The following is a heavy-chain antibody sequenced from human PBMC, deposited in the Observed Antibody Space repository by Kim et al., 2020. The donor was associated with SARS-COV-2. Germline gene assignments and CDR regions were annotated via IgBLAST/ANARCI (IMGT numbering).Heavy chain of an antibody. CDR3: ARDGYTNGYGMDV. Sequence: YPGSVKGQITISRENAKNSLYLQMNSLSAGDTAVYYCARDGYTNGYGMDVWGQGTTVTVSS. J-gene: IGHJ6*02. V-gene: IGHV3-13*01. D-gene: IGHD5-12*01.